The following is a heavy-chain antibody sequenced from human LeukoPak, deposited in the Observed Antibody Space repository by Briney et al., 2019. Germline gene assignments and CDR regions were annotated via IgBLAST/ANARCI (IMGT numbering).Heavy chain of an antibody. CDR3: ARSSTIFGVDFGYFDY. CDR2: ISYDGSNK. J-gene: IGHJ4*02. Sequence: GGSLRLSCAASGFTFSSYAMHWVRQAPGKGLEWVAVISYDGSNKYYADSVKGRFTISRDNSKNTLYLQMNSLRAEDTAVYYCARSSTIFGVDFGYFDYWGQGTLVTVSP. V-gene: IGHV3-30-3*01. D-gene: IGHD3-3*01. CDR1: GFTFSSYA.